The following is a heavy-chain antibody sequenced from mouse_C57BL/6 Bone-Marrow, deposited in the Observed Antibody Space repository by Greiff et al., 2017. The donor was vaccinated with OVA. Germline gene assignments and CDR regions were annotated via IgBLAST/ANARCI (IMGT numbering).Heavy chain of an antibody. CDR3: ARRRIYYGSSHWYFDV. CDR2: ILPGSGST. V-gene: IGHV1-9*01. Sequence: QVQLQQSGAELMKPGASVKLSCKATGYTFTGYWIEWVKQRPGHGLEWIGEILPGSGSTNYNEKFKGKATFTADTSSNTAYMQLSSLTTEDSAIYYCARRRIYYGSSHWYFDVWGTGTTVTVSS. D-gene: IGHD1-1*01. J-gene: IGHJ1*03. CDR1: GYTFTGYW.